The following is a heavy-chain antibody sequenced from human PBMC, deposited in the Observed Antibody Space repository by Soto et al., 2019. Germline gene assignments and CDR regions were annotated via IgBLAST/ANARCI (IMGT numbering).Heavy chain of an antibody. V-gene: IGHV3-23*01. CDR3: AKELKQWLVPGFDY. CDR2: ISGSGGST. D-gene: IGHD6-19*01. CDR1: GFTFSSYA. Sequence: EVQLLESGGGLVQPGGSLRLSCAASGFTFSSYAMSWVRQAPGKGLEWVSGISGSGGSTYYADSVKGRFTISSDNSKNTLYLQMNSLSAEDTAVYYCAKELKQWLVPGFDYWGQGTLVTVSS. J-gene: IGHJ4*02.